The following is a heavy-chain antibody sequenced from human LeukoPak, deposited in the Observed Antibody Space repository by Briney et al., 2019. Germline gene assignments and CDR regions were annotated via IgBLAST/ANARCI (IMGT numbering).Heavy chain of an antibody. D-gene: IGHD4-17*01. J-gene: IGHJ4*02. V-gene: IGHV4-34*01. CDR1: GGSFSGYY. CDR2: MNYSGRT. CDR3: ARGRYGDDAHY. Sequence: SETLSLTCAVYGGSFSGYYWRGGGEPPGKGLGWIGDMNYSGRTSYNPSLKRGVTISVDTCKNQFSLKRSSVTAAATAVYYCARGRYGDDAHYWGQGTLVTVSS.